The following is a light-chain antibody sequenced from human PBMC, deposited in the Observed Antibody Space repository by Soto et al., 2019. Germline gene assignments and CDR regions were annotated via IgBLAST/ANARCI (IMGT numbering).Light chain of an antibody. J-gene: IGKJ1*01. CDR1: QSVSSY. CDR3: QQYSSLWT. V-gene: IGKV3-20*01. CDR2: DAS. Sequence: EIVMKQSPATLSLSPVEIATLSFIASQSVSSYLAWYQQKPGQAPRLLIYDASSRATGIPDRFSGSGSGTDFTLTISRLEPEDFAVYYCQQYSSLWTFGQGTKVDI.